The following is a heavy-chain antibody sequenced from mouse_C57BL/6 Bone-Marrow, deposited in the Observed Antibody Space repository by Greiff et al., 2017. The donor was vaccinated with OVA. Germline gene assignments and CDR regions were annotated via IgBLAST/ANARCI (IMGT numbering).Heavy chain of an antibody. V-gene: IGHV1-56*01. Sequence: VQLQQSGPELVRPGASVKISCKAPGYTFTSHWMQWVRQRPGQGLEWIGEIFPGSGSTYYNEKFKGQATLTVDTSPTTAYMQRSSLTAEDSAVDVCARESSGSNWCAYWGQGTLVTVSA. J-gene: IGHJ3*01. CDR1: GYTFTSHW. D-gene: IGHD3-2*02. CDR2: IFPGSGST. CDR3: ARESSGSNWCAY.